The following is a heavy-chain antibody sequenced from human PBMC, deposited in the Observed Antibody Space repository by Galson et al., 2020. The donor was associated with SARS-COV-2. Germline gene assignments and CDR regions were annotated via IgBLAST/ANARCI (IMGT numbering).Heavy chain of an antibody. V-gene: IGHV4-31*03. D-gene: IGHD4-17*01. J-gene: IGHJ4*02. Sequence: SETLSLTCSVLGGSLSSADYYWSWIRFFPDKGPEWIGYISNSGSTYYNPSLKSRVSISLTTSNNQVSLILTSVTDADTAIYYCSRLDIRTTVTFDYWGQGTPVTVSS. CDR1: GGSLSSADYY. CDR2: ISNSGST. CDR3: SRLDIRTTVTFDY.